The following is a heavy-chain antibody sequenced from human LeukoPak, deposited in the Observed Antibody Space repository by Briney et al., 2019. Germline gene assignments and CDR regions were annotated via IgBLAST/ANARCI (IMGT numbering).Heavy chain of an antibody. CDR3: ARHCGGGNCYLSLDY. V-gene: IGHV4-39*01. Sequence: SETLSLTCTVSGGSISSGSYYWGWIRQPPGKGLEWIGSIYYSGYTYYNPSLKSRVTISVDTSKNLFPLKLSSVTAADTAVYYCARHCGGGNCYLSLDYWGQGTLVTVSS. D-gene: IGHD2-15*01. CDR2: IYYSGYT. J-gene: IGHJ4*02. CDR1: GGSISSGSYY.